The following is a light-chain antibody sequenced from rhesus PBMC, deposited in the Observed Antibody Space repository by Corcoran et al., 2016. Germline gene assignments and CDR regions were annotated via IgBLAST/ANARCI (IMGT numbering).Light chain of an antibody. J-gene: IGKJ4*01. V-gene: IGKV2-90*01. CDR2: EVS. CDR3: MQGKQLPLT. CDR1: QSLLHSGGKTF. Sequence: DIVMTQTPLSLPVTPGEPASISCRSSQSLLHSGGKTFLYWFLQTPGHSPQLLFHEVSHRAFGVPDRCRGSGSGTDFTLKISRVEAEDVGVYYCMQGKQLPLTFGGGTKVEIK.